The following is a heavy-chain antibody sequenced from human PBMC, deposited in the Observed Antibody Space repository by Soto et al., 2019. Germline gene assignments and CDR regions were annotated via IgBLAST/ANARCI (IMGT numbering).Heavy chain of an antibody. J-gene: IGHJ4*02. CDR3: ARQDTTSAGREFDY. CDR2: SYYSGST. D-gene: IGHD3-10*01. Sequence: QLQLQESGPGLVKPSETLSLTCTVSGGSISSSSYYWGWIRQPPGKGLEWIGSSYYSGSTYYNPSLKSRVTISVDTSKNQFSLKLSSVTAADTAVYYCARQDTTSAGREFDYWGQGTLVTVSS. V-gene: IGHV4-39*01. CDR1: GGSISSSSYY.